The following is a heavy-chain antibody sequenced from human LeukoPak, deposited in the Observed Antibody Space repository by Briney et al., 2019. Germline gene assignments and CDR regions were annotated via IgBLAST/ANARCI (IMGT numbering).Heavy chain of an antibody. D-gene: IGHD3-22*01. CDR3: ARIPYYDSSGYAFDY. J-gene: IGHJ4*02. V-gene: IGHV3-30-3*01. CDR2: ISYDGSNK. CDR1: GFTFSTYA. Sequence: GRSLRLSCAASGFTFSTYAMHWVRQAPGKGLEWVAVISYDGSNKYYADSVKGRFTISRDNSDNTLYLQMNSLRAEDTAVYYCARIPYYDSSGYAFDYWGQGTLVTVSS.